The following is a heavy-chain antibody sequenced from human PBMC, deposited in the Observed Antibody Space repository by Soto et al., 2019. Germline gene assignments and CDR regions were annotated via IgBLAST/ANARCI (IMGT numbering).Heavy chain of an antibody. J-gene: IGHJ5*02. CDR2: IIPILDIA. CDR1: GGTFSSYT. V-gene: IGHV1-69*02. D-gene: IGHD4-17*01. Sequence: QVQLVQSGAEVKKPGSSVKVSCKASGGTFSSYTFSWVRQAPGQGLEWMGRIIPILDIANYAQKFQGRVTITADKSTSTVYMELSSLRSEDTAMYYCARGGDSASFDPWGQGTLVTVSS. CDR3: ARGGDSASFDP.